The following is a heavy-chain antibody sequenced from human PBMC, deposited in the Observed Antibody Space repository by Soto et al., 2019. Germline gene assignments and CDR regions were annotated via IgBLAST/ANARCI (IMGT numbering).Heavy chain of an antibody. D-gene: IGHD3-22*01. CDR3: ARGWGPSDSSGYYMYFDV. V-gene: IGHV1-69*01. CDR2: TIPNFGTA. J-gene: IGHJ4*02. Sequence: QVQLVQSGAEVKKPGSSVKVSCKASGGGSFSSFSITWVRQAPRQGLEWMGGTIPNFGTANYAQKFQDRVILTSDEKTRTAYMELSSLRSEDTAVYYCARGWGPSDSSGYYMYFDVWGQGTPVTVSS. CDR1: GGGSFSSFS.